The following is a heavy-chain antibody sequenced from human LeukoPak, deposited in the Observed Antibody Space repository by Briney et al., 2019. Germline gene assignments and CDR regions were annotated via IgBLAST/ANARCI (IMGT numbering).Heavy chain of an antibody. Sequence: GGSLRLSCAASGFTFSTSNMNWVRQAPGKGLEWVSYISSGGTTIYYADSVKGRFTISRDNAKNSLYLQMNSLIDEDTAVYYCARVRCSAGTCSYFDYWGQGTLVTVSS. D-gene: IGHD2-15*01. V-gene: IGHV3-48*02. J-gene: IGHJ4*02. CDR3: ARVRCSAGTCSYFDY. CDR2: ISSGGTTI. CDR1: GFTFSTSN.